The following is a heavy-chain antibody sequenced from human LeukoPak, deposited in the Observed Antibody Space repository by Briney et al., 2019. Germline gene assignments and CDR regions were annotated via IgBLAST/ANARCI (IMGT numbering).Heavy chain of an antibody. V-gene: IGHV3-48*03. CDR1: GFTFSTYE. D-gene: IGHD7-27*01. J-gene: IGHJ4*02. Sequence: PGGSLRLSCAASGFTFSTYEMVWVRQAPGKGLEWVSYINSAGTTVYADSVQGRFTISRDNAKNSLYLQMNSLRAEDTALYFCAREASPGDPFGWRFDCWGQGTLVTVSS. CDR3: AREASPGDPFGWRFDC. CDR2: INSAGTTV.